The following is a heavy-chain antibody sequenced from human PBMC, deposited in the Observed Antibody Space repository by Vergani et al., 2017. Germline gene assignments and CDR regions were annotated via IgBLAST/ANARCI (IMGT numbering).Heavy chain of an antibody. CDR1: GYSFTSYW. V-gene: IGHV5-51*01. Sequence: EVQLVQSGAEVKKPGESLKISCKGSGYSFTSYWNGWVRQMTGKGLEWMGIIYPSDSDTRYSPSFQGQVTISADKSISTAYLQWSSLKASDTAMYYCARPGIAAANPYYFDYWGQGTLVTVSS. D-gene: IGHD6-13*01. CDR2: IYPSDSDT. CDR3: ARPGIAAANPYYFDY. J-gene: IGHJ4*02.